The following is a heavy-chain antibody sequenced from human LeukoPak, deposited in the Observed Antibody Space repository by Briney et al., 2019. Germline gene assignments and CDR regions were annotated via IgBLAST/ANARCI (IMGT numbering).Heavy chain of an antibody. D-gene: IGHD3-10*01. J-gene: IGHJ5*02. V-gene: IGHV3-48*01. Sequence: GGSLRLSCAAPGFTFSSYAMSWVRQAPGKGLEWVSYISSSGSTIYYADSVKGRFTISRDNSKNTLYLQMNSLRAEDTAVYYCARDGSGSYIPYNWFDPWGQGTLVTVSS. CDR3: ARDGSGSYIPYNWFDP. CDR2: ISSSGSTI. CDR1: GFTFSSYA.